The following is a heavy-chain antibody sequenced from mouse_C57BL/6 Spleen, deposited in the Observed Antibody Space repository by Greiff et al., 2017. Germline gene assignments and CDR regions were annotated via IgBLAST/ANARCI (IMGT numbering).Heavy chain of an antibody. J-gene: IGHJ3*01. CDR1: GYTFTDHT. V-gene: IGHV1-78*01. Sequence: VQLQQSDAELVKPGASVKISCKASGYTFTDHTIHWMKQRPEQGLEWIGYIYPRDGSTKYNEKFKGKATLTADKSSSTAYMQLNSLTSEDSAVYFCAKSRGGSYPWFAGWGQGTLVTVSA. CDR3: AKSRGGSYPWFAG. CDR2: IYPRDGST. D-gene: IGHD1-1*02.